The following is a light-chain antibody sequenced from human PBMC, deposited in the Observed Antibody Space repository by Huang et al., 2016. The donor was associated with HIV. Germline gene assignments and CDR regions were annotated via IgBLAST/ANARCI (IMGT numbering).Light chain of an antibody. V-gene: IGKV3-11*01. CDR3: QQRSTWPLLS. CDR1: QSVSNH. CDR2: DAS. Sequence: EIVLTQSPATLSLSPGERATLSCRASQSVSNHLAWYQQKPGQAPRLLIYDASNRATGIPARFSGSGSGTDFTLTISDLEPEDSAVYYCQQRSTWPLLSFGGGTKVEIK. J-gene: IGKJ4*01.